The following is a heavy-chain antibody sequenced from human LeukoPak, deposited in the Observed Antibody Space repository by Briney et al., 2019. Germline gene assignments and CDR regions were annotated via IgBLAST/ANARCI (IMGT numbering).Heavy chain of an antibody. D-gene: IGHD3-10*01. CDR1: GYTFTSYG. CDR2: ISAYNGST. J-gene: IGHJ5*02. V-gene: IGHV1-18*01. Sequence: ASVKVSCKASGYTFTSYGISWVRQAPGQGLEWMGWISAYNGSTNYAQKLQGRVTMTTDTSTSTAYMELRSLRSDDTAVYYCARDLYYGSGSYPTLNWFDPWGQGTLVTVSS. CDR3: ARDLYYGSGSYPTLNWFDP.